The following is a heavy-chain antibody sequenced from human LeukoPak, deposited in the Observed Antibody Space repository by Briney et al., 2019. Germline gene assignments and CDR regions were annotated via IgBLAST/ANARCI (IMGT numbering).Heavy chain of an antibody. CDR3: AKSLFTSATGTGRAFHI. D-gene: IGHD1-1*01. V-gene: IGHV3-23*01. J-gene: IGHJ3*02. CDR1: GFTFSKFP. CDR2: ISASGDVT. Sequence: GGSLRLSCAASGFTFSKFPMGWVRQAPGRGLEWVSAISASGDVTFYADSLRGRFTISRDNSKSTLYLQMNGLRAEDTAIFYCAKSLFTSATGTGRAFHIWGHGTRVTVSS.